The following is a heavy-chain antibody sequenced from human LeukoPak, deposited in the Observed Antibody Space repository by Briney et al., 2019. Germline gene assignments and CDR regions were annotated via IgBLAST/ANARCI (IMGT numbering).Heavy chain of an antibody. CDR2: ISSSSSYI. CDR1: GFTFRSYS. J-gene: IGHJ4*02. D-gene: IGHD4-17*01. V-gene: IGHV3-21*01. Sequence: GGSLRLSCAASGFTFRSYSMNWVRQVPGKGLEWVSFISSSSSYIYYADSVKGRFTISRDNAKNSLYLQMNSLRAEDTAVYYCARDYPDYGQESYWGQGTLVTVSS. CDR3: ARDYPDYGQESY.